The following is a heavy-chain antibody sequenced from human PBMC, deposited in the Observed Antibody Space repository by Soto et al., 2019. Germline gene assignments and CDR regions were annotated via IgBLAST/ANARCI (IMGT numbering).Heavy chain of an antibody. D-gene: IGHD2-2*01. CDR2: VSANGGTT. CDR1: GFTFSNYA. J-gene: IGHJ6*03. CDR3: ARGRLGISPPRAKPSAWTWDVVGVPGTMRSGHYSYSCMGV. V-gene: IGHV3-64*01. Sequence: GGSLRLSCATYGFTFSNYALHWVRQAPGKGLEYVSTVSANGGTTYYASSVKGRFTISRDSSKNTLYLLMGSLKPEDTAVYYGARGRLGISPPRAKPSAWTWDVVGVPGTMRSGHYSYSCMGVWGKGTTVTVSS.